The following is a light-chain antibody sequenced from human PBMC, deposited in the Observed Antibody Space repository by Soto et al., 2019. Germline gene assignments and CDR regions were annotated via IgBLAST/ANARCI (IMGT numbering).Light chain of an antibody. CDR2: EVS. J-gene: IGLJ1*01. CDR1: NIDVGSYNL. Sequence: QSVLTQPASVSGSPGQSITISCTGTNIDVGSYNLVSWYQQHSGKAPKLMIYEVSQRPSGVSNRFSGSKSGNTASLTISGLQAEDEADYYCCSFAGTSTYVFGAGTKVNVL. CDR3: CSFAGTSTYV. V-gene: IGLV2-23*02.